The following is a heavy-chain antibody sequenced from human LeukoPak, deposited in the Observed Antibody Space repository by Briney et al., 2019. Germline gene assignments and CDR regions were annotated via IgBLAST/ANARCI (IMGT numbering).Heavy chain of an antibody. CDR3: ATDLRYSNGAFDI. V-gene: IGHV1-69*13. D-gene: IGHD4-11*01. CDR2: IIPIFGTA. J-gene: IGHJ3*02. CDR1: GGTFSSYA. Sequence: SVKVSCKASGGTFSSYAISWVRQAPGQGLEWMGGIIPIFGTANYAQKFQGRVTITADESTSTAYMELSSLRSEDTAVYYCATDLRYSNGAFDIWGQGTMVTVSS.